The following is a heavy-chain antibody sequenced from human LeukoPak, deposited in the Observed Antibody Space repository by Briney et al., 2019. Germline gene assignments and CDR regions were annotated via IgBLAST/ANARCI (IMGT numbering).Heavy chain of an antibody. CDR3: ARPLIAARQSHDAFDI. Sequence: SETLSLTCTVSGDSISSYYWSWIRQPPGKGLEWIGYIYYSGSTNYNPSLESRVTISVDTSKNQFSLKLSSVTAADTAVYYCARPLIAARQSHDAFDIWGQGTMVTVSS. V-gene: IGHV4-59*01. CDR1: GDSISSYY. J-gene: IGHJ3*02. CDR2: IYYSGST. D-gene: IGHD6-6*01.